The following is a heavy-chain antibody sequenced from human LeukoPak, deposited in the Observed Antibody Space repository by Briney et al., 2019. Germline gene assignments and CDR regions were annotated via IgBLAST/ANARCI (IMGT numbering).Heavy chain of an antibody. Sequence: SVNVSCKACGGTFISYAISWVRQAPGQGREWVGGIIPIFGTANYVQKFQGRVTITADKSTSTAYMELSSLRSEDTAVYYCARVGTYYYGSGSYSGWFDPWGQGTLVTVSS. D-gene: IGHD3-10*01. CDR1: GGTFISYA. CDR3: ARVGTYYYGSGSYSGWFDP. CDR2: IIPIFGTA. J-gene: IGHJ5*02. V-gene: IGHV1-69*06.